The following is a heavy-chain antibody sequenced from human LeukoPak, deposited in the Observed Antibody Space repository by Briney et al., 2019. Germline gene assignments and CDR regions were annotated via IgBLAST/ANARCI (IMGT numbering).Heavy chain of an antibody. CDR2: IYPGDSDT. V-gene: IGHV5-51*01. CDR3: ARPTSYCSGGSCYSELGYDY. D-gene: IGHD2-15*01. CDR1: GYSFTSYW. Sequence: GESLKISCKGSGYSFTSYWIGWVRQMPGKGLEWMGIIYPGDSDTRYSPSFQGQVTISADTSISTAYLQWSSLKASDTAMYYCARPTSYCSGGSCYSELGYDYWGQGTLVTVSS. J-gene: IGHJ4*02.